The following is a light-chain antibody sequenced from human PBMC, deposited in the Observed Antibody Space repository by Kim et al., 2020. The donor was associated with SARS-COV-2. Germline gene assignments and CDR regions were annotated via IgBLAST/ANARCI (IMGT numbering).Light chain of an antibody. CDR2: KAS. CDR1: QSINTW. CDR3: QQYDSFWT. J-gene: IGKJ1*01. Sequence: SASVGDRVTITCRASQSINTWLAWYQRKPGKAPKLLIYKASNLENGVPSRFCGSGSGTEFTLTINSLQPADFGTYYCQQYDSFWTFGQGTKVDIK. V-gene: IGKV1-5*03.